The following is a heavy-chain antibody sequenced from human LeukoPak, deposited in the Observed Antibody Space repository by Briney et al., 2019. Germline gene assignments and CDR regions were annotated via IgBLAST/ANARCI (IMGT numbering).Heavy chain of an antibody. D-gene: IGHD1-1*01. CDR2: IIPIFGTA. J-gene: IGHJ6*04. Sequence: SVKVSCKASGGTFSSYAISWVRQAPGQGLEWMGGIIPIFGTANYAQKFQGRVTITADESTSTAYMELSSLRSEDTAVYYCARVRLEYYYGMDVWGKGTPVTVSS. CDR1: GGTFSSYA. V-gene: IGHV1-69*01. CDR3: ARVRLEYYYGMDV.